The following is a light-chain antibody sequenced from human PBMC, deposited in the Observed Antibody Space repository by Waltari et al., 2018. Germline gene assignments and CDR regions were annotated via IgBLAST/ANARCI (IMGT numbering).Light chain of an antibody. CDR1: ASDFGAYDF. J-gene: IGLJ1*01. CDR3: SSYTTSSAPGV. Sequence: QSALTQPASVSGSPGQSITISCSGTASDFGAYDFVSWYQQHPGKAPHRIIYEVSSRPSGISKRFSASKSGNTASLTISGLQAEDEADYYCSSYTTSSAPGVFGTGTRVTVL. CDR2: EVS. V-gene: IGLV2-14*01.